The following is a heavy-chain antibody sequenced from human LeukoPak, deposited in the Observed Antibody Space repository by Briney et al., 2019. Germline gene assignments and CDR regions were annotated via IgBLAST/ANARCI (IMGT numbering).Heavy chain of an antibody. V-gene: IGHV1-69*04. J-gene: IGHJ4*02. CDR3: ARASIRYDILTGYYRDFDY. CDR2: IIPILGIA. Sequence: GASVKVSRKASGGTFSSYAISWVRQAPGQGLEWMGRIIPILGIANYAQKFQGRVTITADKSTSTAYMELRSLRSDDTAVYYCARASIRYDILTGYYRDFDYWGQGTLVTVSS. CDR1: GGTFSSYA. D-gene: IGHD3-9*01.